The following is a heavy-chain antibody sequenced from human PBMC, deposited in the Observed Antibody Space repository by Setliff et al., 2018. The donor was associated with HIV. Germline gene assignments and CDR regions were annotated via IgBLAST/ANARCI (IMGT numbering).Heavy chain of an antibody. CDR1: GYTFTSYY. V-gene: IGHV1-46*01. CDR3: ARDGYYNFWGGYGYYYYYMDV. J-gene: IGHJ6*03. D-gene: IGHD3-3*01. CDR2: INPSGGST. Sequence: ASVKVSCKASGYTFTSYYMHWVRQAPGQGLQWMGIINPSGGSTTYAQKFQGRVNMTRDTSTTTIFMELSSLRSEDTAVYYCARDGYYNFWGGYGYYYYYMDVWGKGTTVTVSS.